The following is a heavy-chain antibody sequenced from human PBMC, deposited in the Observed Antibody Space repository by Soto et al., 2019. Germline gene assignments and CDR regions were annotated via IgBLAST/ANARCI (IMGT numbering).Heavy chain of an antibody. V-gene: IGHV1-2*04. CDR1: GYTFTGYY. D-gene: IGHD3-10*01. CDR2: INPNSGGT. CDR3: ARYYYGSGSYDHAFDI. Sequence: ASVKVSCKASGYTFTGYYMHWVRQAPGQGLEWMGWINPNSGGTNYAQKFQGWVTMTRDTSISTAYMELSRLRSDDTAVYYCARYYYGSGSYDHAFDIWGQGTMVTVSS. J-gene: IGHJ3*02.